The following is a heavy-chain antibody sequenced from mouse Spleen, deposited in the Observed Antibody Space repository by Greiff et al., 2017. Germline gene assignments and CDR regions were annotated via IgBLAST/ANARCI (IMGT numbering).Heavy chain of an antibody. CDR3: ARHGDYYGNYGWYFDV. J-gene: IGHJ1*01. V-gene: IGHV5-12*02. D-gene: IGHD2-1*01. Sequence: EVQVVESGGGLVQPGGSLKLSCATSGFTFSDYYMYWVRQTPEKRLEWVAYISNGGGSTYYPDTVKGRFTISRDNAKNTLYLQMSRLKSEDTAMYYCARHGDYYGNYGWYFDVWGAGTTVTVSS. CDR1: GFTFSDYY. CDR2: ISNGGGST.